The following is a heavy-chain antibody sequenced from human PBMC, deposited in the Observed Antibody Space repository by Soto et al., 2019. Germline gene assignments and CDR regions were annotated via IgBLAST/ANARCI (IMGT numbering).Heavy chain of an antibody. CDR1: GGTFSSYA. D-gene: IGHD4-17*01. Sequence: QVQLVQSGAEVKKPGSSVKVSCKASGGTFSSYAISWVRHSAGQGLEWMGGIIPIFGTAKYTQKFQVRGTITAAESTATTYMELISLRSEDTAVYYSARHEWPSTEGDVWVQGNKVTVSS. CDR2: IIPIFGTA. CDR3: ARHEWPSTEGDV. V-gene: IGHV1-69*12. J-gene: IGHJ6*02.